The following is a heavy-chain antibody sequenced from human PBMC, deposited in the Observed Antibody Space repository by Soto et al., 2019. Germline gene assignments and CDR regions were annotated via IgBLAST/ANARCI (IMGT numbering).Heavy chain of an antibody. CDR3: ARGTYTVTTDY. CDR2: IYYSGST. J-gene: IGHJ4*02. D-gene: IGHD4-17*01. Sequence: QLQLQESGPGLVKPSETLSLTCTVSGGSISSSSYYWGWIRQPPGKGMEWIGSIYYSGSTYYNPSIKSRVTISVDTSKNQFSLKLSSVTAADTAVYYCARGTYTVTTDYWGQGTLVTVSS. V-gene: IGHV4-39*01. CDR1: GGSISSSSYY.